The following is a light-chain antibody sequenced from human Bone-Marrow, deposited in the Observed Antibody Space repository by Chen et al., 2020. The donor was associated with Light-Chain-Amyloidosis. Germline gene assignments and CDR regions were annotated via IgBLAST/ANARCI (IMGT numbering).Light chain of an antibody. J-gene: IGLJ3*02. Sequence: SYVLTQPSSLSVAPGQTATTACGGNNTWSTSVHWYQQTPGQAPLLVVYDASDRPSGIPERLSGSNSGNTATLTISRVEDGDEADHYCQVWDRSSDRPVFGGGTKLTVL. CDR3: QVWDRSSDRPV. CDR2: DAS. V-gene: IGLV3-21*02. CDR1: NTWSTS.